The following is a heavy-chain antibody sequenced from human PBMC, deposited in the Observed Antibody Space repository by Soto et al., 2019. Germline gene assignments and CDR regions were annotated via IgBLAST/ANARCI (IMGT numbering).Heavy chain of an antibody. V-gene: IGHV4-31*03. Sequence: QVQMQESGPGLVKPSQTLSLTCSVSGASIRSGGYYWSWLRQSPGKGLEWIGHIYYTGSTFYSPSLKSRLTISLATSKNQFSLDLRSVTAADTAMYYCARIEMASIKWGRGTLVTVAS. CDR1: GASIRSGGYY. CDR2: IYYTGST. CDR3: ARIEMASIK. J-gene: IGHJ4*02.